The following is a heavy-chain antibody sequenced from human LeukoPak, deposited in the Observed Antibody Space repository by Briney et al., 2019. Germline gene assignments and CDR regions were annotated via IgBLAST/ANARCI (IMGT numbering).Heavy chain of an antibody. CDR2: ICGSGGCT. CDR3: AKTTVGYSSGRYPGWPADC. D-gene: IGHD6-19*01. CDR1: GFTFSSYW. J-gene: IGHJ4*02. Sequence: GGSLRLSCAASGFTFSSYWMHWVRQAPGKGLVWVSGICGSGGCTYYADSVKGRFTISRDNSKNTVYLQMNSLTADDTAVYYCAKTTVGYSSGRYPGWPADCWGQGTLVTVSS. V-gene: IGHV3-23*01.